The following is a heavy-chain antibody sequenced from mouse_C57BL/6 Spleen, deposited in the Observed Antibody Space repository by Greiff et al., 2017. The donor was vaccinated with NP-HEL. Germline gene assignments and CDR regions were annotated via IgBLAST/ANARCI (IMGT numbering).Heavy chain of an antibody. CDR3: TRELGYAMDY. CDR2: IDPETGGT. V-gene: IGHV1-15*01. Sequence: QVHVKQSGAELVRPGASVTLSCKASGYTFTDYEMHWVKQTPVHGLEWIGAIDPETGGTAYNQKFKGKAILTADKSSSTAYMELRSLTSEDSAVYYCTRELGYAMDYWGQGTSVTVSS. J-gene: IGHJ4*01. CDR1: GYTFTDYE. D-gene: IGHD4-1*01.